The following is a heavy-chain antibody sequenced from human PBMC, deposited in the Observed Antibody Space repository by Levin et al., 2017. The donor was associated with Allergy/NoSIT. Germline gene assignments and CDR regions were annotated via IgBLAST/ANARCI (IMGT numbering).Heavy chain of an antibody. Sequence: QSGGSLRLSCAASGFTFRTYAMHWVRQAPGKGLEWVTVTSYDGGDKYYADSVKGRFTISRDNSKNTLYLQMNSLRPEDTAVYYCTRGQNQIGYYGMDVWGQGTTVTVSS. CDR2: TSYDGGDK. CDR3: TRGQNQIGYYGMDV. D-gene: IGHD1-14*01. CDR1: GFTFRTYA. J-gene: IGHJ6*02. V-gene: IGHV3-30*04.